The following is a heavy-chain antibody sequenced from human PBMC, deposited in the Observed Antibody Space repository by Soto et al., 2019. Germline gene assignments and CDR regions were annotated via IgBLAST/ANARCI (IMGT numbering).Heavy chain of an antibody. CDR3: ARAYGGFDNGLDV. Sequence: XATLSLTCTVSGDSIRSYYWTWIRQPPGKGLELIGYIYYSGSTRYNPSLKSRVTISVDMSKNQFSLKLSSVIAADTAVYYCARAYGGFDNGLDVWGQGTAVTVSS. V-gene: IGHV4-59*01. CDR1: GDSIRSYY. CDR2: IYYSGST. J-gene: IGHJ6*02. D-gene: IGHD5-12*01.